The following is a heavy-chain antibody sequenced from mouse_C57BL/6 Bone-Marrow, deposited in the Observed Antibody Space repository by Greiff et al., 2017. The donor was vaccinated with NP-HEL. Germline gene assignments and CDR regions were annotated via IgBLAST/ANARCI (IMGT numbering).Heavy chain of an antibody. Sequence: EVKLMESGGDLVKPGGSLKLSCAASGFTFSSYGMSWVRQTPDKRLEWVATISSGGSYTYYPDSVKGRFTISRDNAKNTLYLQMSSLKSEDTAMYYCARPGLYYYGSTFAYWGQGTLVTVSA. CDR2: ISSGGSYT. D-gene: IGHD1-1*01. CDR1: GFTFSSYG. CDR3: ARPGLYYYGSTFAY. J-gene: IGHJ3*01. V-gene: IGHV5-6*01.